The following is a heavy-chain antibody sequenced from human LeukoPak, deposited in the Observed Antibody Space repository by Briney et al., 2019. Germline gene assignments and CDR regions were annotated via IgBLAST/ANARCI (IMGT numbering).Heavy chain of an antibody. Sequence: TFYTDSLRGRFTISRDNAKNSLYLQMNSLRDEDTAVYYCARDSPEVYYDFWSGYYGYYYGMDVWGQGTTVTVSS. CDR2: T. J-gene: IGHJ6*02. V-gene: IGHV3-48*02. D-gene: IGHD3-3*01. CDR3: ARDSPEVYYDFWSGYYGYYYGMDV.